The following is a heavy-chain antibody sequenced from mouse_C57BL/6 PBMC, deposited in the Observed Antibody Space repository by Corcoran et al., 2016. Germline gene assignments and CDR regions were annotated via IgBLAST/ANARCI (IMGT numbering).Heavy chain of an antibody. D-gene: IGHD1-1*01. V-gene: IGHV1-26*01. CDR2: INPNNGGT. J-gene: IGHJ3*01. CDR1: GYTFTDYY. CDR3: TWGYYGWFAY. Sequence: EVQLQQSGPELVKPGASVKISCKASGYTFTDYYMNWVKQSHGKSLEWIGDINPNNGGTSYNQTFKGKATLTVDKSSSTAYMELRSLTSEDSAVYYCTWGYYGWFAYWGQGTLVTVSA.